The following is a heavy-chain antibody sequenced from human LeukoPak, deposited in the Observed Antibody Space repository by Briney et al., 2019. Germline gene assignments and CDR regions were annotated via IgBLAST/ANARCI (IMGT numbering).Heavy chain of an antibody. V-gene: IGHV3-23*01. CDR2: ISGSGADT. CDR3: AKELRRSPTYYFDY. Sequence: PGGSLRLSCAASGFTSSNYAMNWVRQAPGEGLEWVSAISGSGADTYYADSVKGRFTISRDNSKNTLYLQMNSLRAEDTAIYFCAKELRRSPTYYFDYWGQGTLVTVSS. D-gene: IGHD2-15*01. J-gene: IGHJ4*02. CDR1: GFTSSNYA.